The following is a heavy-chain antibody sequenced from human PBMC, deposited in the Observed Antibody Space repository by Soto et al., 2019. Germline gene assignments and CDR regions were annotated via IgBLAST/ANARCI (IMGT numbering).Heavy chain of an antibody. J-gene: IGHJ4*02. CDR2: ISYDGNGK. CDR1: GFTFNNYG. Sequence: QVQLVESGGGVVQLGGSLRLSCVASGFTFNNYGMQWVRQAPGKGLEWVAVISYDGNGKYYGDSVTGRFTISRDNSKNTFYLHMNRLRPEDTAVYYCAAYDFWSGHSARFDYRGLGTLVTVSS. V-gene: IGHV3-30*03. D-gene: IGHD3-3*01. CDR3: AAYDFWSGHSARFDY.